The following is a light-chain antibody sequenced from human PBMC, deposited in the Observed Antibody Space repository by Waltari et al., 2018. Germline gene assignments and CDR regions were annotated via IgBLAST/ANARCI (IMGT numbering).Light chain of an antibody. CDR2: WAS. CDR1: QNVLYKSNKKNF. J-gene: IGKJ1*01. V-gene: IGKV4-1*01. Sequence: DIVMTQSPDSLAVSLGERATINRKPSQNVLYKSNKKNFLAWYQQKPGQPPRLLLYWASTRGSGVPDRFSGSGSGTDFTLTISSLQPDDFATYYCQQYSSFSTFGLGTKV. CDR3: QQYSSFST.